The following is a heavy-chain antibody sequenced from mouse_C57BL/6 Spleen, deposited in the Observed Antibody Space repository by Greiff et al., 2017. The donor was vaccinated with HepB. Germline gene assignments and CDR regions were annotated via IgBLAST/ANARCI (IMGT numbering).Heavy chain of an antibody. J-gene: IGHJ1*03. D-gene: IGHD1-1*01. V-gene: IGHV1-80*01. CDR3: ARSYYGSSNWYFDV. CDR1: GYAFSSYW. Sequence: VQLQQSGAELVKPGASVKISCKASGYAFSSYWMNWVNQRPGKGLEWIGQIYPGDGDTNYNGKFKGKATLTADKSSSTAYMQLSSLTSEDSAVYFCARSYYGSSNWYFDVWGTGTTVTVSS. CDR2: IYPGDGDT.